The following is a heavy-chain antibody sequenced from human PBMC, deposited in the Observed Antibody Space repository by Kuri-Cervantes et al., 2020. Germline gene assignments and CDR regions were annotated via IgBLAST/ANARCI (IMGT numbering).Heavy chain of an antibody. Sequence: GGSLRLSCAASGFTFRSFWMHWVRQAPGKGLVWVSRINSDGSSTTYADSVKGRFTISRDNAKNSLYLQMNSLRAEDTAVYYCASGAALDAFDIWGQGTMVTVSS. CDR2: INSDGSST. V-gene: IGHV3-74*01. D-gene: IGHD6-6*01. CDR3: ASGAALDAFDI. J-gene: IGHJ3*02. CDR1: GFTFRSFW.